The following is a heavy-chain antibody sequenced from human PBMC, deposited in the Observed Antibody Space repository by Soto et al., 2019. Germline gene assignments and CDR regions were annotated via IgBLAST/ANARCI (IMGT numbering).Heavy chain of an antibody. CDR1: GLNFYDFA. J-gene: IGHJ4*02. D-gene: IGHD3-3*01. CDR3: AKGRYDFWSPYYFDS. Sequence: SLRLSCVGTGLNFYDFAIHFFRQSPFKGLEWVSGITWNSRVLAYADSVKGRFTISRDNARNSLYLQMDSLRDEDTALYYCAKGRYDFWSPYYFDSWGQGTLVTVSS. CDR2: ITWNSRVL. V-gene: IGHV3-9*01.